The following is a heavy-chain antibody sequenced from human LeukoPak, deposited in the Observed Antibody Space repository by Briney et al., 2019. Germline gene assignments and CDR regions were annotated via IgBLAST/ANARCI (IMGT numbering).Heavy chain of an antibody. J-gene: IGHJ3*01. Sequence: SQTLSLTCAISGDSVSGNSTAYNWIRQSPSRGLEWLGRTYYRSRWYNDYAVSVKSRIIINPDTSKNQLSLQLKSVTPEDTAVYYCARGGQGDGYSADEAFDFWGQGTMVTVSS. CDR3: ARGGQGDGYSADEAFDF. D-gene: IGHD5-24*01. V-gene: IGHV6-1*01. CDR1: GDSVSGNSTA. CDR2: TYYRSRWYN.